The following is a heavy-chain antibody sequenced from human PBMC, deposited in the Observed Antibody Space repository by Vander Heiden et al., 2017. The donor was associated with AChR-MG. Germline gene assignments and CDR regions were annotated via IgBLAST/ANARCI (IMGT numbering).Heavy chain of an antibody. V-gene: IGHV3-9*01. CDR3: AKDITELRLTYYFDY. D-gene: IGHD1-7*01. Sequence: EVQLVVSGGGLVQPGRSLRLSCAASAFTFDDYAMHWVREAPGKGLEWVSGISWNSGSIGYADSVKGRFTISRDNAKNSLYLQMNSLRAEDTALYYCAKDITELRLTYYFDYWGQGTLVTVSS. CDR1: AFTFDDYA. J-gene: IGHJ4*02. CDR2: ISWNSGSI.